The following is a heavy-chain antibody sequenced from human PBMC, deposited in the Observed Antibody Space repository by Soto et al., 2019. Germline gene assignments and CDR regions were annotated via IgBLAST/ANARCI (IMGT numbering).Heavy chain of an antibody. Sequence: SVKVSCKASGGTFSSYAISWVRQAPGQGLEWMGGIIPIFGTANYAQKFQGRVTITADKSTSTAYMELSSLRSDDTAVYYCAREGIVGANSFDPWGQGTLVTVSS. CDR2: IIPIFGTA. CDR1: GGTFSSYA. D-gene: IGHD1-26*01. CDR3: AREGIVGANSFDP. J-gene: IGHJ5*02. V-gene: IGHV1-69*06.